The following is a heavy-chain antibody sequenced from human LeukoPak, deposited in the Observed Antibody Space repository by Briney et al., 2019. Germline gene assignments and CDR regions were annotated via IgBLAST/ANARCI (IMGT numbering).Heavy chain of an antibody. D-gene: IGHD2-2*01. V-gene: IGHV3-23*01. CDR1: GFTFSSYA. J-gene: IGHJ4*02. CDR3: AKESCSSRCNFDY. Sequence: GGSLRLSCAASGFTFSSYAMSWVRQAPGKGLEWVSAIDTSGGHTYYADSVKGRFTISRDNSEDTLYLQMNSLRAEDTAVYYCAKESCSSRCNFDYWGQGTLVTVSS. CDR2: IDTSGGHT.